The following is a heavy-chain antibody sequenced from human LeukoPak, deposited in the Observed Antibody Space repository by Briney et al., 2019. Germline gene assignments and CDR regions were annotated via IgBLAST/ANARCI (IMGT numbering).Heavy chain of an antibody. D-gene: IGHD2-2*01. J-gene: IGHJ4*02. CDR3: ARGSSVVVPAASGSYFDY. CDR2: IDYRGST. CDR1: GVSISTSSYY. V-gene: IGHV4-39*07. Sequence: SETLSLTCTVSGVSISTSSYYWGWIRQPPEKGLEYIGSIDYRGSTYYNPSLKGRVIISVDTSKNQFSLKLSSVTAADTAVYYCARGSSVVVPAASGSYFDYWGQGALVTVSS.